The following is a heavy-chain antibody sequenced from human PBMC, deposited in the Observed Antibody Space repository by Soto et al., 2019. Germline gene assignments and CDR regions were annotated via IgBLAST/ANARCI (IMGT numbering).Heavy chain of an antibody. CDR3: ARERPDGARLDP. Sequence: PSETLSLTCTVSGGSISSSSYYWGWIRQPPGQGLEWIGSIYNSGSTYYNPSLKSRVNISAKKSKNQFFLKLSSVPAADTAVYYCARERPDGARLDPWGQG. CDR2: IYNSGST. V-gene: IGHV4-39*02. J-gene: IGHJ5*02. D-gene: IGHD6-6*01. CDR1: GGSISSSSYY.